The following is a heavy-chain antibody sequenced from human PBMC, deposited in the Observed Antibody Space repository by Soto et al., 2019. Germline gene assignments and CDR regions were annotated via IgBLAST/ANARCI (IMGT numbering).Heavy chain of an antibody. J-gene: IGHJ4*02. CDR3: ARDIGGDY. CDR1: GGSISSYY. V-gene: IGHV4-59*01. D-gene: IGHD1-26*01. CDR2: IYYSGST. Sequence: QVQLRESGPGLVKPSETLSLTCTVSGGSISSYYWSWIRQPPGKGLEWIGYIYYSGSTNYNPSLKSRVTISVDTSKNQFSLKLSSVTAADTAVYYCARDIGGDYWGQGTLVTVSS.